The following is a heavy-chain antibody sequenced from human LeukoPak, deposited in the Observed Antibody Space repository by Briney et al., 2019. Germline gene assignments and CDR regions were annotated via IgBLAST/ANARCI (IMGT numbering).Heavy chain of an antibody. Sequence: GGSLRLSCAASGFTFTSFAMHWVREAPGKGLEWVALISDDGSKIYYADPVRGRFTISRDNSKNTLYLQMNSLRAEDTAVYYCAKDEAFDYWGQGTLVTVSS. CDR1: GFTFTSFA. J-gene: IGHJ4*02. CDR3: AKDEAFDY. CDR2: ISDDGSKI. V-gene: IGHV3-30-3*01.